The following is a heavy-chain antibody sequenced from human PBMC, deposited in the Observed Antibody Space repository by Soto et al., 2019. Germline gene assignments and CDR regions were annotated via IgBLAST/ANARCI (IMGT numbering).Heavy chain of an antibody. CDR2: IGGTSNVI. J-gene: IGHJ4*02. D-gene: IGHD6-25*01. Sequence: GRLPRLSCAASGCTFRSYGMHWVRQAPGKGMEWVSYIGGTSNVIYYADSVKGRFTISRDNDKNSLYLQMNSRRAEETAVYYCARVGLSAAALDYSGQGAPVSVT. CDR3: ARVGLSAAALDY. CDR1: GCTFRSYG. V-gene: IGHV3-21*04.